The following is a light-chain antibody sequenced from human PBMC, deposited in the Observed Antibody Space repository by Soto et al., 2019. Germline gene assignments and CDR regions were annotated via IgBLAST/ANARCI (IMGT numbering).Light chain of an antibody. CDR3: ETWDSNTRV. CDR2: LEGSGSY. V-gene: IGLV4-60*03. Sequence: QPVLTQSSSASASLGSSVKLTCTLSSGHSGYVIAWHQQQPGKAPRYLMKLEGSGSYNKKRGVPDRFSGSSSGADRDLTISNLQSEDEADYYCETWDSNTRVFGGGTKVTVL. CDR1: SGHSGYV. J-gene: IGLJ2*01.